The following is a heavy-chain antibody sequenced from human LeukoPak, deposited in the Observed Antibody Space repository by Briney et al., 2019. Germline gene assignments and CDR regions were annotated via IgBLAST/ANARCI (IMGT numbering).Heavy chain of an antibody. Sequence: GESLRLSCAASGFTVSSNYMSWVRQAPGKGLEWVSVIYSGGSTYYADSVKGRFTISRDNSKNTLYLQMNSLRAEDTAVYYCASPDPTIGTLNDAFDIWGQGTMVTVSS. CDR1: GFTVSSNY. J-gene: IGHJ3*02. V-gene: IGHV3-53*01. CDR3: ASPDPTIGTLNDAFDI. D-gene: IGHD5-24*01. CDR2: IYSGGST.